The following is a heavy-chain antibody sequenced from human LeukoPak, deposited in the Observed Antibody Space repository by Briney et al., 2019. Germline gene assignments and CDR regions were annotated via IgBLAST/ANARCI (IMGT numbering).Heavy chain of an antibody. J-gene: IGHJ4*02. Sequence: GGSLRLSCAASGFTFSSYAMSWVGQAPGKGLEWVSAISGSGGSTYYADSVKGRFTISRDNSKNTLYLQMNSLRAEDTAVYYCAKVEYYDFWSGYSGDYWGQGTLVTVSS. CDR2: ISGSGGST. CDR1: GFTFSSYA. D-gene: IGHD3-3*01. V-gene: IGHV3-23*01. CDR3: AKVEYYDFWSGYSGDY.